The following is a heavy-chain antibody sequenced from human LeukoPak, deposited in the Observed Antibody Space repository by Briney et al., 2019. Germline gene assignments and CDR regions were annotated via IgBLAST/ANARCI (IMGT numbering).Heavy chain of an antibody. CDR2: ISYNGGNK. CDR1: GFIFSRFG. Sequence: PGGSLRLSCEASGFIFSRFGIHWVRQAPGKGLEWVAVISYNGGNKFYADSLEGRFAVSRDNSKNTLYLQMNSLRAEDTAVYYCARTHIFCSGGSCALFDPWGQGTLVTVSS. V-gene: IGHV3-30*03. J-gene: IGHJ5*02. D-gene: IGHD2-15*01. CDR3: ARTHIFCSGGSCALFDP.